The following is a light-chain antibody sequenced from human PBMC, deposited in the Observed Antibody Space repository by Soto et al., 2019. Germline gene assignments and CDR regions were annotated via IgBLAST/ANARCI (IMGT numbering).Light chain of an antibody. CDR2: GAS. CDR3: KQYGSSPQT. J-gene: IGKJ1*01. Sequence: EIVLTQSPGTLSLSPGERATLTCRASQSVSSSYLGWYQQKLGQAPRLLIYGASSRATGIPDRFSGSGSGTDFSLTISSLEPEDFAVYYCKQYGSSPQTFGQGTQVDIK. CDR1: QSVSSSY. V-gene: IGKV3-20*01.